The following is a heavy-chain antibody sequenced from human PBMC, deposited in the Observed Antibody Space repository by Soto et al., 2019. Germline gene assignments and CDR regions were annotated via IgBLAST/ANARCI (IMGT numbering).Heavy chain of an antibody. V-gene: IGHV1-24*01. D-gene: IGHD3-10*01. CDR1: GYTLTELS. CDR3: ATLRRITMVRGVMFHDHFDY. CDR2: FDPEDGET. Sequence: GASVKVSCKVSGYTLTELSMHWVRQAPGEGLEWMGGFDPEDGETIYAQKFQGRVTMTEDTSTDTAYMELSSLRSEDTAVYYCATLRRITMVRGVMFHDHFDYWGQGTLVTVSS. J-gene: IGHJ4*02.